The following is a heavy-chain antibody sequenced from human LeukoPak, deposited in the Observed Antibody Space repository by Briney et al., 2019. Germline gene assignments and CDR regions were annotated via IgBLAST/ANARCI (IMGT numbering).Heavy chain of an antibody. V-gene: IGHV3-7*01. CDR2: IKQDGSGK. Sequence: PGGSLRVSCAASGFTFSSYWMNWVRQAPGKGLEWVANIKQDGSGKYYVDSVKGRFTISRDNAKNSLYLQMNSLRAEDTAVYYCARDGVEPGIYFDYWGQGALVTVSS. CDR3: ARDGVEPGIYFDY. D-gene: IGHD2-2*01. CDR1: GFTFSSYW. J-gene: IGHJ4*02.